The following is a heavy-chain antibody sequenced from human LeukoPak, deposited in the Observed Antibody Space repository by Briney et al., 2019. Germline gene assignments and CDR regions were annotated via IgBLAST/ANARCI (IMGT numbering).Heavy chain of an antibody. CDR1: GGSISSYY. J-gene: IGHJ4*02. CDR2: IYYSGSA. D-gene: IGHD3-22*01. Sequence: SSETLSLTCTVSGGSISSYYWSWIRQPPGKGLEWIGYIYYSGSANYNPTLKSRVTISVDTSKNQFSLKLSSVTAADTAVYYCARGPYDSSGYYYSHYFDYWGQGTLVTVSS. CDR3: ARGPYDSSGYYYSHYFDY. V-gene: IGHV4-59*01.